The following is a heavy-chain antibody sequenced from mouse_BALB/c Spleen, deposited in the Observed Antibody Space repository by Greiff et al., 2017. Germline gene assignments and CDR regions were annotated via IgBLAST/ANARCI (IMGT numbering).Heavy chain of an antibody. Sequence: VHLVESGPGLVAPSQSLSITCTVSGFSLTSYGVHWVRQPPGKGLEWLGVIWAGGSTNYNSALMSRLSISKDNSKSKVFLKMNSLQTDDTAMYYCARDRGYGSRAWFAYWGQGTLVTVSA. V-gene: IGHV2-9*02. CDR2: IWAGGST. CDR3: ARDRGYGSRAWFAY. CDR1: GFSLTSYG. D-gene: IGHD1-1*01. J-gene: IGHJ3*01.